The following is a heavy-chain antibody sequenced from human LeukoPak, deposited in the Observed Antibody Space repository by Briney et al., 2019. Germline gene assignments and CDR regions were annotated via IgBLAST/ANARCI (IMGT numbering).Heavy chain of an antibody. D-gene: IGHD3-16*01. J-gene: IGHJ3*02. V-gene: IGHV3-74*03. CDR3: ARAGGGMGAFDI. Sequence: GGSLRLSCAASGFTFSSYWMHWVRQAPGKGLVWVSRINSDGSSTKYADSVKGRFTISRDNAKNTLYVQMNSLRAEDTAVYYCARAGGGMGAFDIWGQGTMVPVSS. CDR2: INSDGSST. CDR1: GFTFSSYW.